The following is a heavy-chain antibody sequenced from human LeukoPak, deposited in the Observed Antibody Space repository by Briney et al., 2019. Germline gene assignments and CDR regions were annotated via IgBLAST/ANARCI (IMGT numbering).Heavy chain of an antibody. CDR3: AGVSGYDSGVDY. CDR1: GFTFSSYA. J-gene: IGHJ4*02. CDR2: ISGSGGST. D-gene: IGHD5-12*01. Sequence: PGGSLRLSCAAPGFTFSSYAMSWVRQAPGKGLEWVSAISGSGGSTYYADSVKGRFTISRDNSKNTLYLQMNSLRAEDTAVYYCAGVSGYDSGVDYWGQGTLVTVSS. V-gene: IGHV3-23*01.